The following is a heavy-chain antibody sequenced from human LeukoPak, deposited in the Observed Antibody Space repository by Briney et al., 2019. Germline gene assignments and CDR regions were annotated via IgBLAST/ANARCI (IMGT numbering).Heavy chain of an antibody. Sequence: SETLSLTCTVSGGSISSSSYYWGWIRQPPGKGLEWIGSIYYSGSTYYNPSLKSRVTISVDTSKNQFSLKLSSVTAADTAVYYCARMTTVTTFRVGYFDYWGQGTLVTVSS. CDR1: GGSISSSSYY. CDR2: IYYSGST. V-gene: IGHV4-39*07. D-gene: IGHD4-11*01. CDR3: ARMTTVTTFRVGYFDY. J-gene: IGHJ4*02.